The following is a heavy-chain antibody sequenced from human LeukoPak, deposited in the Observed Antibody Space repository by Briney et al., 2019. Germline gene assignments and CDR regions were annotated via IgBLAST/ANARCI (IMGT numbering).Heavy chain of an antibody. Sequence: PGGSLRLSCAASGFTFSSYSMNWVRQALGKGLEWVSYISSSSSTIYYADSVKGRFTISRDNAKNSLYLQMNSLRAEDTALYYCAKGLYYDFWSGYKSPYYYYGMDVWGQGTTVTVSS. CDR1: GFTFSSYS. CDR2: ISSSSSTI. CDR3: AKGLYYDFWSGYKSPYYYYGMDV. V-gene: IGHV3-48*04. D-gene: IGHD3-3*01. J-gene: IGHJ6*02.